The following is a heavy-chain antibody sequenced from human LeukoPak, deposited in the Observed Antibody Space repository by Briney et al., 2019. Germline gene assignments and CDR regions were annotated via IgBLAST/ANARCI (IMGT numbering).Heavy chain of an antibody. V-gene: IGHV4-38-2*02. D-gene: IGHD3-10*01. J-gene: IGHJ4*02. Sequence: SETLSLTCTVSGYFISSGYYWGWIRQPPGKGLEWIGSIYHSGSTYYNPSLKSRVTISVDTSKNQFSLKLNSVSATDTALYYCARDGSYYGSAPFDYWGQGTLVTVSS. CDR1: GYFISSGYY. CDR2: IYHSGST. CDR3: ARDGSYYGSAPFDY.